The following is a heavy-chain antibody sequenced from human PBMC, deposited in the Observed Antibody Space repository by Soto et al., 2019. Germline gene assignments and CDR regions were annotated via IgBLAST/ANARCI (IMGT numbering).Heavy chain of an antibody. V-gene: IGHV3-21*01. CDR1: GFTFSSYS. CDR2: ISSSSSYI. CDR3: ARDLVVVPAATTEGYYYYGMDV. Sequence: GGSLRLSCAASGFTFSSYSMNWVRQAPGKGLEWVSSISSSSSYIYYADSVKGRFTISRDNAKNSLYLQMNSLRAEDTAVYYCARDLVVVPAATTEGYYYYGMDVWGQGTTVTVSS. J-gene: IGHJ6*02. D-gene: IGHD2-2*01.